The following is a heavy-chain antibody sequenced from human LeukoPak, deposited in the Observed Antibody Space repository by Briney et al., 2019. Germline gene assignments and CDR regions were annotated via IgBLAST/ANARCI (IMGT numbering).Heavy chain of an antibody. V-gene: IGHV4-39*07. CDR1: GGSIRSSYYY. CDR2: IYDSGST. D-gene: IGHD1-26*01. J-gene: IGHJ4*02. Sequence: SETLSLTCTVSGGSIRSSYYYWGWIRQPPGKGLEWIGSIYDSGSTYYNPSLKSRVTISVDKSKNQFSLKLSSVTAADTAVYYCASVGAVKVFDYWGQGTLVTVSS. CDR3: ASVGAVKVFDY.